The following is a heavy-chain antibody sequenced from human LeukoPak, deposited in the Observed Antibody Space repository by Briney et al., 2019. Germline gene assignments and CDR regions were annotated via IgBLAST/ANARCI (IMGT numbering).Heavy chain of an antibody. CDR1: GYANSRYV. CDR2: ISAYNGNT. J-gene: IGHJ4*01. V-gene: IGHV1-18*01. Sequence: NRSCKVAGYANSRYVGGRVSKEPRKRLEWMGWISAYNGNTTYAQKLQGRVTMTTDTSTSTAYMELRSLRSDDTAVYYFSCGEILPCDVKLPYRDYWGHAPPVT. CDR3: SCGEILPCDVKLPYRDY. D-gene: IGHD2/OR15-2a*01.